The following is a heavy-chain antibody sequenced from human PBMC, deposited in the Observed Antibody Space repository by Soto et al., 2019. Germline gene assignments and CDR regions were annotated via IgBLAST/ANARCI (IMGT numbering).Heavy chain of an antibody. Sequence: SVKVSCKASGGTFSSYAISWVRQAPGQGLEWMGGIIPIFGTANYAQKFQGRVTITADESTSTAYMELSSLRSEDTAVYYCARGKSGTANYFDYWGQGTLVTVSS. CDR2: IIPIFGTA. D-gene: IGHD5-18*01. J-gene: IGHJ4*02. V-gene: IGHV1-69*13. CDR3: ARGKSGTANYFDY. CDR1: GGTFSSYA.